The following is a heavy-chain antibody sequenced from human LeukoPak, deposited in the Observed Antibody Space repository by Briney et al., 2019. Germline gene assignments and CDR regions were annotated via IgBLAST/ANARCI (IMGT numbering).Heavy chain of an antibody. Sequence: ETLSLTCTVSGGSISSSSYYWGWIRQAPGKGLEWVSAISSGGGGTYYADSVKGRFTISRDNSKNTLFLQMNSLRAEDTAVYFCAKRGVIYGAPVGYFDYWGQGTLVTVSS. D-gene: IGHD3-16*02. V-gene: IGHV3-23*01. J-gene: IGHJ4*02. CDR1: GGSISSSSYY. CDR2: ISSGGGGT. CDR3: AKRGVIYGAPVGYFDY.